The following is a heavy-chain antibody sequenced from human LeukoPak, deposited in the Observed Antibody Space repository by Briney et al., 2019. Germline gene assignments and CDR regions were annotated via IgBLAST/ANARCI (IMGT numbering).Heavy chain of an antibody. J-gene: IGHJ5*02. Sequence: GASVKVSCKASGYTFTSYGIRWVRQAPGQGLERMGWISAYNGNTNYAQKVQGRVTTTTDTYTSKAHKEQRSLRSDDTHEYYSARENVSGSNYSRYLNGFDPWGQGT. CDR3: ARENVSGSNYSRYLNGFDP. V-gene: IGHV1-18*01. CDR2: ISAYNGNT. D-gene: IGHD3-10*01. CDR1: GYTFTSYG.